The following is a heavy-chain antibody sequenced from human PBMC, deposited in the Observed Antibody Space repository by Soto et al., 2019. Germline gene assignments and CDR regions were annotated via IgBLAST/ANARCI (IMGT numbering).Heavy chain of an antibody. Sequence: PGGSLRLSCIGSGFTFSTYSINWVRQAPGKGLEWVSSISSRSDIYYADSVKGRFTISRDNAKNSVSLQMNSLRAEDTAVYYCAREYTAWPLAYGLDVWGQGTTVTVSS. CDR3: AREYTAWPLAYGLDV. D-gene: IGHD2-2*02. J-gene: IGHJ6*02. CDR2: ISSRSDI. CDR1: GFTFSTYS. V-gene: IGHV3-21*01.